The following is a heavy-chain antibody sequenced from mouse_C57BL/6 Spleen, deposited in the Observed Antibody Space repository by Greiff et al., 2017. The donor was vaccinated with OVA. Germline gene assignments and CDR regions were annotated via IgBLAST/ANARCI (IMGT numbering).Heavy chain of an antibody. CDR2: IYPGDGDT. Sequence: VQLQQSGAELVKPGASVKISCKASGYAFSSYWMNWVKQRPGKGLEWIGQIYPGDGDTNYNGKFKGKATLTADKSSSTAYMQLSSLTSEGSAVYFCARSNYYSYYFDYWGQGTTLTVSS. D-gene: IGHD2-12*01. CDR1: GYAFSSYW. J-gene: IGHJ2*01. V-gene: IGHV1-80*01. CDR3: ARSNYYSYYFDY.